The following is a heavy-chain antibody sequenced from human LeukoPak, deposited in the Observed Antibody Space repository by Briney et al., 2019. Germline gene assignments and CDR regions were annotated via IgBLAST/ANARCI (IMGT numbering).Heavy chain of an antibody. CDR2: IKSDGSST. CDR1: GFTFSSYW. J-gene: IGHJ4*02. D-gene: IGHD5-18*01. V-gene: IGHV3-74*01. CDR3: ARGGYSSAPGQFDC. Sequence: PGGSLRLSCAASGFTFSSYWMHWVRQAPGKGLLWVSRIKSDGSSTTHADSVKGRFTISRDNAKNTLYLQMNSLRVEDTAVYYCARGGYSSAPGQFDCWGQGTLVTVSP.